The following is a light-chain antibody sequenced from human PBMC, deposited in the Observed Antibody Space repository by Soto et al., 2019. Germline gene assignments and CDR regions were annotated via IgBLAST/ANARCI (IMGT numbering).Light chain of an antibody. CDR1: QGISTW. J-gene: IGKJ5*01. V-gene: IGKV1D-16*02. Sequence: LHITKTTSSLSASVGDRVTITCRARQGISTWLAWYQQKPEKAPKSLIYAASNLQSGVPSRFSGSGSGTDFTLTISSLQPEDFATYYCQQYQSYPITFGQGTRLEIK. CDR2: AAS. CDR3: QQYQSYPIT.